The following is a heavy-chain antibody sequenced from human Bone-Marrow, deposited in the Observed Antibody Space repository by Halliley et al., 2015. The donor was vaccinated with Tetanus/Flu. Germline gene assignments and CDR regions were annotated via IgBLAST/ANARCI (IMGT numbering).Heavy chain of an antibody. J-gene: IGHJ4*02. CDR3: ARAVGPPYSYYLGD. V-gene: IGHV4-4*02. D-gene: IGHD3-16*01. CDR1: AGSIDSSTW. Sequence: TLSLTCAVSAGSIDSSTWWTWVRQPPGKGLEWLGEIDHSGSTTYNPSLQSRVTIAVDKSNNLFSVKLNSVTAADTAVYYCARAVGPPYSYYLGDWGQGTLVPVSS. CDR2: IDHSGST.